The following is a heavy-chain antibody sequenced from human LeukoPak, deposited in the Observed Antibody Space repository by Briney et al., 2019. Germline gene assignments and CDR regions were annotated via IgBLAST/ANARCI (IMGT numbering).Heavy chain of an antibody. CDR2: INPNSGGT. D-gene: IGHD6-13*01. CDR1: GYTFTGYY. CDR3: AREHSSSWYNWFDP. J-gene: IGHJ5*02. Sequence: ASVKVSCKASGYTFTGYYMHWVRQAAGQGLEWMGWINPNSGGTNYAQKFQGRVTMTRHTSISTAYMELSRLRSDDTAVYYCAREHSSSWYNWFDPWGQGTLVTVSS. V-gene: IGHV1-2*02.